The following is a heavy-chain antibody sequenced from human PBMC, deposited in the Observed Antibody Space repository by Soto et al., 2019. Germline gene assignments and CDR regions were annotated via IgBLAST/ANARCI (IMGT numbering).Heavy chain of an antibody. CDR2: INPIRGIT. CDR1: GYTFTGYY. CDR3: ARDSGGSYINYFDY. J-gene: IGHJ4*02. Sequence: ASVKVSCKASGYTFTGYYMHWVRQAPGQGLEWMGRINPIRGITNYAQKFQGRVTITTDTSTSTAYMELSSLRSEDTAVYYCARDSGGSYINYFDYWGQGTLVTVSS. V-gene: IGHV1-2*02. D-gene: IGHD1-26*01.